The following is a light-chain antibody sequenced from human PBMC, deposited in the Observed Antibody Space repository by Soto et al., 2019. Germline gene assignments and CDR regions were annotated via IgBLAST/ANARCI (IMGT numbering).Light chain of an antibody. V-gene: IGKV1-33*01. CDR2: DAS. CDR3: QQYGDLPFT. Sequence: DIQMTQSPSSLSASVGDRVTIACQASQAISNYLNWYQQKPGKAPKLLIYDASNLETGVPSRFTGSGSGTDFAFTISSLQPEDIATYYCQQYGDLPFTFGPGTKVDLK. J-gene: IGKJ3*01. CDR1: QAISNY.